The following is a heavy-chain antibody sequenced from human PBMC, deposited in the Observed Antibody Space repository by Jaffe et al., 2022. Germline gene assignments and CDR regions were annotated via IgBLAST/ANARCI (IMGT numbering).Heavy chain of an antibody. D-gene: IGHD6-19*01. V-gene: IGHV3-30*02. CDR3: AKDGGAVAGWELEKAAFDI. J-gene: IGHJ3*02. CDR2: IRYDGSNK. Sequence: QVQLVESGGGVVQPGGSLRLSCAASGFTFSSYGMHWVRQAPGKGLEWVAFIRYDGSNKYYADSVKGRFTISRDNSKNTLYLQMNSLRAEDTAVYYCAKDGGAVAGWELEKAAFDIWGQGTMVTVSS. CDR1: GFTFSSYG.